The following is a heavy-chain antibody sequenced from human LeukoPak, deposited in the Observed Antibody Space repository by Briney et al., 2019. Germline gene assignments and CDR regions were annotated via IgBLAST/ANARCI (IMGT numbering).Heavy chain of an antibody. V-gene: IGHV3-21*01. CDR2: ISSSSSYI. CDR1: GFTFSSYS. Sequence: GGSLRLSRAASGFTFSSYSMNWVRQAPGTGLEWVSSISSSSSYIYYADSVKGRFTISRDNAKNSMYLQMNSLRAEDTAVYYCARGGGFCSGGSCYPPLDYWGQGTLVTVSS. D-gene: IGHD2-15*01. CDR3: ARGGGFCSGGSCYPPLDY. J-gene: IGHJ4*02.